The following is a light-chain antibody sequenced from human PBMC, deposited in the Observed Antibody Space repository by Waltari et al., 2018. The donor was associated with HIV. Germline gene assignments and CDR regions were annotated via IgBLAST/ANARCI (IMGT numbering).Light chain of an antibody. J-gene: IGLJ2*01. CDR1: SSDVGGYNY. CDR2: EVP. V-gene: IGLV2-8*01. Sequence: QSALTQPPSASGSPGQSVTISCTGTSSDVGGYNYVSWYQQHPGKAPKLMIYEVPKRPSGVPDRFSGSKSGNTASLTVSGLQAEDEADYYCSSYAGTNNLLFGGGTKRHRP. CDR3: SSYAGTNNLL.